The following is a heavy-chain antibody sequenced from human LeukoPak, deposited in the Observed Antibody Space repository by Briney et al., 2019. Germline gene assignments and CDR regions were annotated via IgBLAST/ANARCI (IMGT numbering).Heavy chain of an antibody. CDR1: GFTFSSYN. Sequence: PGGSLRLSCAASGFTFSSYNMDWVRQAPGKGLEWVSSITSSSNYIYYADSVKGRFTISRDKAKNSLYLQMNSLRAEDTTVYYCARDCWDYGSGSYCGIDYWGQGTLVTVSS. J-gene: IGHJ4*02. CDR3: ARDCWDYGSGSYCGIDY. D-gene: IGHD3-10*01. CDR2: ITSSSNYI. V-gene: IGHV3-21*03.